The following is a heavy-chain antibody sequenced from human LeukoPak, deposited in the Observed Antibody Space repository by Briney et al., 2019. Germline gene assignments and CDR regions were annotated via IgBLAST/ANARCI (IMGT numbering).Heavy chain of an antibody. J-gene: IGHJ4*02. Sequence: AAVKVSCKASGYTFTTHYLHWVRQAPGQGPEWMGMIRPSGPSTTYAERFKGRLTVTWDTSTSTVNMELSRLTSDDTAVYYCATGGAKSTSDYWGQGTLVTVSS. CDR1: GYTFTTHY. CDR3: ATGGAKSTSDY. CDR2: IRPSGPST. V-gene: IGHV1-46*01.